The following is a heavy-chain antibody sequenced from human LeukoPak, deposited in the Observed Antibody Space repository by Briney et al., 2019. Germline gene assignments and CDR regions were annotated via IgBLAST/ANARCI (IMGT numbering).Heavy chain of an antibody. V-gene: IGHV3-33*01. D-gene: IGHD3-10*02. CDR1: GFTFINSG. J-gene: IGHJ3*01. CDR3: AREISMFVNAFDL. Sequence: SGGSLRLSCAASGFTFINSGMHWVCQGPGKGLWWVAVIWYDGRNQYYADAVKGRFIISRDNSKNTVHLQMNSLRVEDTSVNYCAREISMFVNAFDLWGQGTLVAVSS. CDR2: IWYDGRNQ.